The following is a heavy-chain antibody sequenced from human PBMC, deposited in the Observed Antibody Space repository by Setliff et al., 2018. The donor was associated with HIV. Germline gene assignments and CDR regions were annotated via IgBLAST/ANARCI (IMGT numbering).Heavy chain of an antibody. CDR1: GFTFSSYW. Sequence: GGSLRLSCAASGFTFSSYWMHWVRQAPGKGLVWVSRINSDGSSTSYAESVKGRFTISRDNAMNSLYLRMNSLRAEDTAVYSCAKNHITVFGGVITPFDYWGQGVLVTVSS. D-gene: IGHD3-3*01. J-gene: IGHJ4*02. CDR2: INSDGSST. V-gene: IGHV3-74*01. CDR3: AKNHITVFGGVITPFDY.